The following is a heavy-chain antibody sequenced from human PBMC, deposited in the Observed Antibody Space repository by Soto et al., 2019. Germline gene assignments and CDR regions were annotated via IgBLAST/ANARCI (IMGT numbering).Heavy chain of an antibody. J-gene: IGHJ6*02. V-gene: IGHV1-18*04. CDR1: GYTFTSYG. CDR2: ISAYNGNT. CDR3: ARDGTAAAGTADYYYYGMDV. D-gene: IGHD6-13*01. Sequence: ASVKVSCKASGYTFTSYGISGVRQAPGQGLEWMGWISAYNGNTNYAQKLQGRVTMTTDTSTSTAYMELRSLRSDDTAVYYCARDGTAAAGTADYYYYGMDVWGQGTTVTVSS.